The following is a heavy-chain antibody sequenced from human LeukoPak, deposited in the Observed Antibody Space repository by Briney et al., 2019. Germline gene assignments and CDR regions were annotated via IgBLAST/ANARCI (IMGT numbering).Heavy chain of an antibody. Sequence: PSETLSLTCAVYGGSFSGYYWSWIRQPPGKGLEWIGEINHSGSTNYNPSLKSRVTISVDTSKNQFSLKLSSVTAADTAVYYCARVLEPVTIFGVVISDRTGFDPWGQGTLVTVSS. J-gene: IGHJ5*02. CDR2: INHSGST. CDR3: ARVLEPVTIFGVVISDRTGFDP. CDR1: GGSFSGYY. D-gene: IGHD3-3*01. V-gene: IGHV4-34*01.